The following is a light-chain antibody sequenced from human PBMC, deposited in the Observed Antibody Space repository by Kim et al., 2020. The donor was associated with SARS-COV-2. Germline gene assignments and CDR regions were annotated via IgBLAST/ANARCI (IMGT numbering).Light chain of an antibody. CDR1: SSDVGGYNY. V-gene: IGLV2-14*01. J-gene: IGLJ1*01. Sequence: QSALTQPASVSGSPGQSITISCTGTSSDVGGYNYVSWYQQHPGKAPKLMIYDDSKRPSGVSNRFSGSKSGNTASLTISGLQAEDEADYYCSSYTSSSPLYVFGTGTKVTVL. CDR2: DDS. CDR3: SSYTSSSPLYV.